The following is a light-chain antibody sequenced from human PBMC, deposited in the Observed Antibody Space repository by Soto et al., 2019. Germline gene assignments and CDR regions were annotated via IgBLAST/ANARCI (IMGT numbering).Light chain of an antibody. CDR3: QQYGNSPAT. Sequence: EIVLTQSPATLSLSPGERATLSCRASQSVSSSLAWYQQKPGQAPRLLIYDASNRATGIPDRFSGSGSGTDFTLTISRLEPEDFAVYYCQQYGNSPATFGQGTKLEIK. J-gene: IGKJ2*01. CDR1: QSVSSS. V-gene: IGKV3-20*01. CDR2: DAS.